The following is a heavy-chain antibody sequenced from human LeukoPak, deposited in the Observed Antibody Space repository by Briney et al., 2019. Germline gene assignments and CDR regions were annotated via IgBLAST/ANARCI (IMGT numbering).Heavy chain of an antibody. J-gene: IGHJ5*02. Sequence: PGGSLRLSCAASGFTFSDYYMSWIRQAPGKGLEWVSYISSSGSTIYYADSVKGRFTISRDNAKNSLYLQMNSLRAEDTAVYYCASVLAVAGSNWFDPWGQGTLVTVSS. D-gene: IGHD6-19*01. CDR1: GFTFSDYY. V-gene: IGHV3-11*01. CDR3: ASVLAVAGSNWFDP. CDR2: ISSSGSTI.